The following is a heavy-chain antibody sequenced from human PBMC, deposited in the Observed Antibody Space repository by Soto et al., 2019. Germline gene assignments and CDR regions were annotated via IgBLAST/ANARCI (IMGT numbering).Heavy chain of an antibody. V-gene: IGHV4-31*03. CDR3: ARGSSIAGLYYGMVV. D-gene: IGHD6-6*01. J-gene: IGHJ6*02. CDR2: NYYSGIT. Sequence: SETLSLTCTVSGGSISSGGYYWTWIRQHPGKGLEWIGYNYYSGITYYNPSLKSRVTISLDTSKNQFSLKLSSVTAADTAVYYCARGSSIAGLYYGMVVWGQGTTFTVSS. CDR1: GGSISSGGYY.